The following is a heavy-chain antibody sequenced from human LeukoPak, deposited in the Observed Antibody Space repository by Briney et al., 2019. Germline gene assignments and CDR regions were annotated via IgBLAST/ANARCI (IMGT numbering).Heavy chain of an antibody. J-gene: IGHJ4*02. D-gene: IGHD5-12*01. Sequence: ASVKVSCKASGYTFTSYGISWVRQAPGQGLEWMGWISAYNGNTNYAQKFQGRVTITADESTSTAYMELSSLRSEDTAVYYCARVTGGDGGYDWGHYFDYWGQGTLVTVSS. CDR2: ISAYNGNT. V-gene: IGHV1-18*01. CDR3: ARVTGGDGGYDWGHYFDY. CDR1: GYTFTSYG.